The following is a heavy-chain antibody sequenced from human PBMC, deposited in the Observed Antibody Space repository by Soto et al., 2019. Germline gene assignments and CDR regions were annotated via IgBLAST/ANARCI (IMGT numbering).Heavy chain of an antibody. Sequence: QITLKESGPTLVKPTHTLTLTCTFSGFSISTNGVGVGWIRQPPGKALEWLAVIYWDDTKHYSPSLKSRLTITKDTSKNQVVLTMTNVDPVDTATYYCTRKGAGTTSLDHWGQGTLVTVSS. CDR2: IYWDDTK. CDR3: TRKGAGTTSLDH. D-gene: IGHD1-7*01. J-gene: IGHJ4*02. CDR1: GFSISTNGVG. V-gene: IGHV2-5*02.